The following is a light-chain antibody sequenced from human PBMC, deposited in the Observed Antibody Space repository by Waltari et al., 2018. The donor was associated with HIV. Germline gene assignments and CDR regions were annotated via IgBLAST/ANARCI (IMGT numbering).Light chain of an antibody. Sequence: QSVLTQPPSASGTPGPRVTISCSGSSSNIVSGSVASYQQLPGMAPKPLIHRNNQRPSGVPDRFSGSKSGTSASLTISGLRSEDEADYYCAVWDGSLSDYVFGSGTQVTVL. CDR1: SSNIVSGS. CDR2: RNN. J-gene: IGLJ1*01. CDR3: AVWDGSLSDYV. V-gene: IGLV1-47*01.